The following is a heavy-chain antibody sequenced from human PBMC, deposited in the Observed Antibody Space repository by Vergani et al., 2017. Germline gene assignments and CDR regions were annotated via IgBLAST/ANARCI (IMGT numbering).Heavy chain of an antibody. D-gene: IGHD2-2*01. V-gene: IGHV1-18*04. CDR1: GYTFTSYG. J-gene: IGHJ6*03. Sequence: QVQLVQSGAEVKKPGASVKVSCKASGYTFTSYGISWVRQAPGQGLEWMGWISAYNGNTNYAQKFQGRVTITADKSTSTAYMELSSLRSEDTAVYYCARSDYQLAHYYYYYMDVWGKGTTVTVSS. CDR2: ISAYNGNT. CDR3: ARSDYQLAHYYYYYMDV.